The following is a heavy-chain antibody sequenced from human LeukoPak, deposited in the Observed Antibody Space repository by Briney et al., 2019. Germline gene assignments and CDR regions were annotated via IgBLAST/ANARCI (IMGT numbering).Heavy chain of an antibody. D-gene: IGHD3-10*01. CDR1: GGSISSYY. J-gene: IGHJ5*02. CDR2: IYYNGST. V-gene: IGHV4-59*12. Sequence: SETLSLTCTVSGGSISSYYWSWIRQPPGKGLEWVGYIYYNGSTNYNPSLKSRVTISVDTSKNQFSLKLSSVTAADTAVYYCARTAFTETLQWFGDQNIPNWFDPWGQGTLVTVSS. CDR3: ARTAFTETLQWFGDQNIPNWFDP.